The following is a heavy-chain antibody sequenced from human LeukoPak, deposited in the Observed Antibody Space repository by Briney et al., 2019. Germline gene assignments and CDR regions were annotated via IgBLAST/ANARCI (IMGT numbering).Heavy chain of an antibody. J-gene: IGHJ4*02. V-gene: IGHV1-69*04. D-gene: IGHD6-13*01. CDR3: ARDQSGGAAAEFDY. CDR1: GGTFSSYT. Sequence: SVKASCKASGGTFSSYTISWVRQAPGQGLEWMGRIIPILGIANYAQKFQGRVTITADKSTSTAYMELSSLRSEDTAVYYCARDQSGGAAAEFDYWGQGTLVTVSS. CDR2: IIPILGIA.